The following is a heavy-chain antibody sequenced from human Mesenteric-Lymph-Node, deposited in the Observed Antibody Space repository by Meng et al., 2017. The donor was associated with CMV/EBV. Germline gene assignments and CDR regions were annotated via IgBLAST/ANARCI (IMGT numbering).Heavy chain of an antibody. J-gene: IGHJ3*02. CDR1: GFTFSSYG. V-gene: IGHV3-30*02. D-gene: IGHD2-2*01. Sequence: GGSLRLSCAASGFTFSSYGMHWVRQAPGKGLEWVAFIRYDGSNKYYADSVKGRFTISRDNSKNTLYLQMNSLRAEDTAVYYCAMDMEDIVVVPAAYGDAFDIWGQGPMVTVSS. CDR2: IRYDGSNK. CDR3: AMDMEDIVVVPAAYGDAFDI.